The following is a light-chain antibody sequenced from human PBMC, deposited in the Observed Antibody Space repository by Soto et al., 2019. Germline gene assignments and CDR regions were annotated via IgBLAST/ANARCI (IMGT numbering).Light chain of an antibody. CDR1: SSNIGAGYD. V-gene: IGLV1-40*01. CDR2: GNS. J-gene: IGLJ1*01. Sequence: QSVLTQPPSVSGAPGQRVTISCTGSSSNIGAGYDVHWYQQLPGTAPKLLIYGNSNRPSGVPDRFSGSKSGTSASLAITGLQAEDEADYYCQSYDSRLSGDGFGTGTKLTVL. CDR3: QSYDSRLSGDG.